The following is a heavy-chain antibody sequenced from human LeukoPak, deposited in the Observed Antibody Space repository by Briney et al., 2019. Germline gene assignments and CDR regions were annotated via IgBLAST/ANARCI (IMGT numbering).Heavy chain of an antibody. Sequence: SETLSLTCTVSGGSISNYYWSWIRQPPGKGLEWIGYIHSSGSTNYNPSLKSRVTISVDTSKNQFSLKLSSVTAADTAVYYCARRGYSYGYNWFDPWGQGTLVTVSS. J-gene: IGHJ5*02. CDR3: ARRGYSYGYNWFDP. CDR2: IHSSGST. V-gene: IGHV4-59*08. CDR1: GGSISNYY. D-gene: IGHD5-18*01.